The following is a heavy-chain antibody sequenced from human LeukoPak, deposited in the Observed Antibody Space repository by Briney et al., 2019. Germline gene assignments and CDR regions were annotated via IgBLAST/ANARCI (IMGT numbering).Heavy chain of an antibody. CDR2: ISGSGGST. V-gene: IGHV3-23*01. CDR3: ARNENSGWGYFDY. CDR1: GFTFSSYA. D-gene: IGHD5-12*01. Sequence: AGGSLRLSCAASGFTFSSYAMSWVRQAPGKGLEWVSAISGSGGSTYYADSVKGRFTISRDNSKNTLYLQMNSLGAEDTAVYYCARNENSGWGYFDYWGQGTLVTVSS. J-gene: IGHJ4*02.